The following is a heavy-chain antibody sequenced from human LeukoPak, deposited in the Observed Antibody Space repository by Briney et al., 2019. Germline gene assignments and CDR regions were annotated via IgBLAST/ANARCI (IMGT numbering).Heavy chain of an antibody. J-gene: IGHJ4*02. CDR2: INPNSGGT. CDR1: GYTFTSYG. Sequence: SVKVFWKASGYTFTSYGITWVRQAPGQGLEWMGWINPNSGGTNYAQKFQGRVTMTRDTSISTAYMELSRLRSDDTAVYSCAISAPATPFDYWGQGTLVTVSS. D-gene: IGHD4-23*01. V-gene: IGHV1-2*02. CDR3: AISAPATPFDY.